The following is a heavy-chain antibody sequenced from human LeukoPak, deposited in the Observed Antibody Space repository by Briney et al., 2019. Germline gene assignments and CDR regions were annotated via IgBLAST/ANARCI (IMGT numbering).Heavy chain of an antibody. Sequence: ASVKVSCKASGGTFSSYTISWVRQAPGQGLEWMGRIIPILGIANYAQKFQGRVTITTDESTSTAYMELSSLRSEDTAVYYCASTYYGSGSYGTLDYWGQGTLVTVSS. V-gene: IGHV1-69*02. J-gene: IGHJ4*02. CDR3: ASTYYGSGSYGTLDY. CDR2: IIPILGIA. CDR1: GGTFSSYT. D-gene: IGHD3-10*01.